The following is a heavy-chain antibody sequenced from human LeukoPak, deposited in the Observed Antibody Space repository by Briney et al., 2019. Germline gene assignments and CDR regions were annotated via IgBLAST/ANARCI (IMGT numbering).Heavy chain of an antibody. J-gene: IGHJ6*02. CDR2: IYYSGST. CDR1: GGSISSYY. Sequence: SETLSLTCTVSGGSISSYYWSWIRQPPGKGLEWIGYIYYSGSTNYNPSLKSRVTISVDTSKNQFSLKLSSVTAADTAVYYCARCGSRKTGYHYGMDVWGQGTTVTVSS. V-gene: IGHV4-59*13. D-gene: IGHD3-10*01. CDR3: ARCGSRKTGYHYGMDV.